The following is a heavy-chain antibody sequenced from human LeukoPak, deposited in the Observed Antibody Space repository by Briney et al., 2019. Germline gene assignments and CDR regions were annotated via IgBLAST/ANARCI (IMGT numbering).Heavy chain of an antibody. V-gene: IGHV1-69*05. Sequence: SVKVSCKASGGTFSSYAISWVRQAPGQGLEWMGGIIPIFGTANYAQKFQGRVTITTDESTSTAYMELSSLRSEDTAVYYCARPSGSYYWHFDYWGQGTLVTVSS. CDR1: GGTFSSYA. D-gene: IGHD1-26*01. CDR2: IIPIFGTA. J-gene: IGHJ4*02. CDR3: ARPSGSYYWHFDY.